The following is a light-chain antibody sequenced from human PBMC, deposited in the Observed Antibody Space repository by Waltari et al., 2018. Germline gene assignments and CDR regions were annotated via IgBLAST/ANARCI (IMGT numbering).Light chain of an antibody. CDR2: TAS. CDR3: QQGNSFPPT. V-gene: IGKV1-12*01. Sequence: DIQITQSPSYVSAFVGDRGHITCRASQEISTSLAWYQQKAGTAPKLLIYTASTLQTGVPSRFSGSASGTDFTLTINSLQPEDFATYFCQQGNSFPPTFGPGTKVEI. CDR1: QEISTS. J-gene: IGKJ1*01.